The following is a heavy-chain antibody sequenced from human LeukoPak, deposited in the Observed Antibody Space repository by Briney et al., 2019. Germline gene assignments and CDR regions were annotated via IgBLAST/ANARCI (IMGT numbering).Heavy chain of an antibody. D-gene: IGHD2-15*01. CDR1: GFTFSNYF. Sequence: GGSLRLSCAASGFTFSNYFMHWVRQAPGKGLVWVSRINSDGTTTMYAVSVKGRFTTSRDNAKNTLYLQMNSLRDEDTAVYYCARRVDATRWFDPWGQGTLVAVSS. J-gene: IGHJ5*02. V-gene: IGHV3-74*03. CDR3: ARRVDATRWFDP. CDR2: INSDGTTT.